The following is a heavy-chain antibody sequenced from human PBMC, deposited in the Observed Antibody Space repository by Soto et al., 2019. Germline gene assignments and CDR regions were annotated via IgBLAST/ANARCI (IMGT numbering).Heavy chain of an antibody. CDR1: GFTFDDYA. D-gene: IGHD6-13*01. CDR3: VKDESINWYSGHFRH. Sequence: GGSLRLSCAASGFTFDDYAMHWARQVPGKGLEWVSGINWNSGSIGYGDSVKGRFAISRDNAKNSLHLQMNSLSAEDTAFYYCVKDESINWYSGHFRHWGQGTLVTVSS. CDR2: INWNSGSI. V-gene: IGHV3-9*01. J-gene: IGHJ1*01.